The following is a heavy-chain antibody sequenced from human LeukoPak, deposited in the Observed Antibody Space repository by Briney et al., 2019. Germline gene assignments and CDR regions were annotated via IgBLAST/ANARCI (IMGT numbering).Heavy chain of an antibody. Sequence: ASVKVSSKPSGYTFTGNYIHWGRQGPGQGLEWMGWINPNSGGTSYAQKFQGRVTMTRDTSISTVYMEQNRLRSDDTAVFYCARGSGGPPQVLDYWGQGTLVTVSS. CDR3: ARGSGGPPQVLDY. V-gene: IGHV1-2*02. D-gene: IGHD3-3*01. CDR2: INPNSGGT. CDR1: GYTFTGNY. J-gene: IGHJ4*02.